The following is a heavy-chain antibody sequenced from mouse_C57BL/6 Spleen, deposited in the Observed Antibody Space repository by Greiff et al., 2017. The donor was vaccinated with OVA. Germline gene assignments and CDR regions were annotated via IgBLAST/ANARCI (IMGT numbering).Heavy chain of an antibody. CDR3: ARRGSSYWYFDV. Sequence: QVQLQQSGAQLARPGASVKMSCKASGYTFTSYTMHWVKQRPGQGLEWIGYINPSSGYTKYNQKFKDKATLTADKSSSTAYMQLSSLTSEDSAVYYCARRGSSYWYFDVWGTGTTVTVSS. CDR1: GYTFTSYT. V-gene: IGHV1-4*01. J-gene: IGHJ1*03. CDR2: INPSSGYT. D-gene: IGHD1-1*01.